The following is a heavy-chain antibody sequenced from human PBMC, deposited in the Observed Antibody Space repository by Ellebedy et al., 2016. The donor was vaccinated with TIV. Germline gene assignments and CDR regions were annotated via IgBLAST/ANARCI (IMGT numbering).Heavy chain of an antibody. Sequence: GESLKISXAASGFTFSSYAMSWVRQAPGKGLVWVSRINDDGSSTSYSDSVRGRFTISRDNAKNTLYLQMNSLRAEDTAVYYCARVLGGVAIGGDVFDFWGPGTMVTVSS. CDR3: ARVLGGVAIGGDVFDF. V-gene: IGHV3-74*01. CDR1: GFTFSSYA. D-gene: IGHD3-10*01. CDR2: INDDGSST. J-gene: IGHJ3*01.